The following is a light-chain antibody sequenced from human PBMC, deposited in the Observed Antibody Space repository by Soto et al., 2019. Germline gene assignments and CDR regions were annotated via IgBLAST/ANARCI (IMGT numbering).Light chain of an antibody. CDR2: RDN. CDR1: SSNLGAAFA. CDR3: AAWDDSLRGWV. V-gene: IGLV1-47*01. Sequence: QSVLTQPPSLSGAPGQRITISCTGTSSNLGAAFAVQWYQQLPGAAPKLLMYRDNQRPSGVPDRFSGSKSGASASLAISGLRSEDEADYYCAAWDDSLRGWVFGGGTKLTVL. J-gene: IGLJ3*02.